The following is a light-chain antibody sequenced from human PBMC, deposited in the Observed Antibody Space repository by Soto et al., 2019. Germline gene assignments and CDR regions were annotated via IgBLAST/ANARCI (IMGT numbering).Light chain of an antibody. CDR1: QIINTW. CDR3: QQYHRYPWR. CDR2: KAS. J-gene: IGKJ1*01. Sequence: DIQMTQSPSILAASVGDRVTVTCRASQIINTWVAWYQQKPGKFPYLLIYKASTLEDGVPSRFSGTGSGTEFTLTISSVQPDDFATYYCQQYHRYPWRFGQGTEVDLK. V-gene: IGKV1-5*03.